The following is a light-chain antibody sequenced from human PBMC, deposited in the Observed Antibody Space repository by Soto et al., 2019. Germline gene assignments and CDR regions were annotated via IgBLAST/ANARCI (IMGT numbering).Light chain of an antibody. V-gene: IGLV2-8*01. CDR2: EVN. Sequence: QSALTQPPSASGSPGQSVAVSCTGTSSDVGGHDLVSWYQQHPGKAPKLMIYEVNKRPSGVPDRFSGSKSGNTASLTVSGLQADDEADYYCSSYSISGTLIFGGGTKLTVL. CDR1: SSDVGGHDL. CDR3: SSYSISGTLI. J-gene: IGLJ2*01.